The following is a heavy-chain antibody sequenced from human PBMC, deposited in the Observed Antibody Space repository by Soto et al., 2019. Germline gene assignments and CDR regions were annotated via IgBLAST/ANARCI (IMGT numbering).Heavy chain of an antibody. CDR2: MFYSGNT. D-gene: IGHD3-22*01. CDR3: VSPEGYYDSSGYTLDY. V-gene: IGHV4-39*01. Sequence: SETLSLTCTVSGDSISSNTYYWAWIRQPPGKGLEWIGSMFYSGNTYYNPSLKSRVTLSIDTSKNQFSLKLNSVTAADTAVYYCVSPEGYYDSSGYTLDYWGQGTLVTVSS. J-gene: IGHJ4*02. CDR1: GDSISSNTYY.